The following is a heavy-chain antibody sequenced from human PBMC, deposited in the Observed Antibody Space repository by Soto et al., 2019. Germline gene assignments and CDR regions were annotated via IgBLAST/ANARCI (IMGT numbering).Heavy chain of an antibody. Sequence: QVQLVESGGKLIKPGGSLRLSCAASGFNFSDYYMSWIRQAPGKGLEWLSYISSGSTYTEFADSVRGRFIISRDNAKKSVFLQMNSLRAEDTAVYYCVKESSDLAKFESWGQGTLVTVSS. CDR2: ISSGSTYT. J-gene: IGHJ4*02. CDR1: GFNFSDYY. CDR3: VKESSDLAKFES. D-gene: IGHD5-12*01. V-gene: IGHV3-11*06.